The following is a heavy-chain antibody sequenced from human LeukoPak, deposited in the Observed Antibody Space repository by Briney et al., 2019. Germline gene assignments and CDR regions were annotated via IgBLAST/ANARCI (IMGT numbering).Heavy chain of an antibody. CDR3: ARREYSGYDQPDY. D-gene: IGHD5-12*01. CDR2: IIPIFGTA. CDR1: GCTFSSYA. J-gene: IGHJ4*02. V-gene: IGHV1-69*13. Sequence: ASVKVSCKASGCTFSSYAISWVRQAPGQGLEWMGGIIPIFGTANYAQKFQGRVTITADESTSTAYMELSSLRSEDTAVYYCARREYSGYDQPDYWGQGTLVTVSS.